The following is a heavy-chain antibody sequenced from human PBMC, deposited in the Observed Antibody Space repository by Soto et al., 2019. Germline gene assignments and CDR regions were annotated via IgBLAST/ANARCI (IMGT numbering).Heavy chain of an antibody. V-gene: IGHV4-4*02. J-gene: IGHJ6*03. CDR1: SGSISSSNW. Sequence: QVQLQESGPGLVKPSGTLSLTCAVSSGSISSSNWWSWVRQPPGKGLEWIGEIYHSGSTNYNPSRKSRVTISVDKSKNQFSLKLSYVTAADTAVYYCARGKETSYYYYMDVWGKGTTVTVSS. CDR2: IYHSGST. CDR3: ARGKETSYYYYMDV.